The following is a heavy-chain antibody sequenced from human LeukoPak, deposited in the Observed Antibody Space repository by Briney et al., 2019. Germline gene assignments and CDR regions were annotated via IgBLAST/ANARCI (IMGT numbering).Heavy chain of an antibody. CDR2: INWNGGST. CDR3: ARGVRGVLDAFDI. CDR1: GFTFDDYG. V-gene: IGHV3-20*04. Sequence: PGGSLRLSCAASGFTFDDYGMSWVRQAPGKGLEWVSGINWNGGSTGYADSVKGRSTISRDNAKNSLYLQMDSPRAEDTALYYCARGVRGVLDAFDIWGQGTMVTVSS. D-gene: IGHD3-10*01. J-gene: IGHJ3*02.